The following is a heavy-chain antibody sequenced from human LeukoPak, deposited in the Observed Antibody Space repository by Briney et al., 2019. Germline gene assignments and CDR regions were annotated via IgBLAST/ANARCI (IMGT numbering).Heavy chain of an antibody. CDR3: AGGFGELRDFDY. J-gene: IGHJ4*02. V-gene: IGHV3-48*03. CDR1: GFTFSSYE. D-gene: IGHD3-10*01. Sequence: GGSLRLSCAASGFTFSSYEMNWVRQAPGKGLEWVSYISSSGSTIYYADSVKGRFTISRDNAKNSLYLQMNSLRAEDTAVYYCAGGFGELRDFDYWGQGTLVTVSS. CDR2: ISSSGSTI.